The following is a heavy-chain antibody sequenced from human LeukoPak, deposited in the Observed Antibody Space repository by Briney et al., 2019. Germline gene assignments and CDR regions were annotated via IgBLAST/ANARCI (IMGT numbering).Heavy chain of an antibody. D-gene: IGHD3-10*01. CDR1: GFIFSSYG. J-gene: IGHJ5*02. CDR2: ISYDGTNK. V-gene: IGHV3-30*18. Sequence: PGGSLRLSCAASGFIFSSYGIHWVRQAPGKGLEWVAVISYDGTNKYYADSVKGRFTISRDNSKNTLYLQMSSLRAEDTVVYYCAKDDYDYYGSGTYGWSPIDPWGQGTLVTVSS. CDR3: AKDDYDYYGSGTYGWSPIDP.